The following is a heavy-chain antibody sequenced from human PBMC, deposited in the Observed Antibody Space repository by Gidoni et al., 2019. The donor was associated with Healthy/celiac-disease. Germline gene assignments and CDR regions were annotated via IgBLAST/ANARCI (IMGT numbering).Heavy chain of an antibody. V-gene: IGHV4-39*07. CDR3: AREGGDYGDYVFDY. J-gene: IGHJ4*02. CDR2: SYYSGST. D-gene: IGHD4-17*01. Sequence: QLQLHESGPGLVKPSETLSLTCTVSDGSISSSSYYWGWIRQPPGNGLECIGSSYYSGSTYYNPSLKSRVTISVDTSKNQFSLKRSSCTDADTAVYYCAREGGDYGDYVFDYWGQGTLVTVSS. CDR1: DGSISSSSYY.